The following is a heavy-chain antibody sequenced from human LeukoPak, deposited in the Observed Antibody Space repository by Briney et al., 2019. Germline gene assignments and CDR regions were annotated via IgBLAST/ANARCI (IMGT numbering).Heavy chain of an antibody. D-gene: IGHD6-19*01. V-gene: IGHV3-30*09. CDR3: ARSGSQWLGLNAGYFDL. Sequence: PGGSLRLSCAASGFTFTNYAMNWVRQAPGKGLEWVATVSYDGTDTSYADSVKGRFAIFRDNSKNTLYLQMNSLRTEDTAVYYCARSGSQWLGLNAGYFDLWGRGTLVTVSS. CDR2: VSYDGTDT. CDR1: GFTFTNYA. J-gene: IGHJ2*01.